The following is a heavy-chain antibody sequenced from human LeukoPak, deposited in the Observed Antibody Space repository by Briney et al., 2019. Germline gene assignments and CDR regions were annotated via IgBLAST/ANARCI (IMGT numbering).Heavy chain of an antibody. CDR2: ISAYNGNT. CDR3: ARGHYYYDSSGFLLFDY. D-gene: IGHD3-22*01. J-gene: IGHJ4*02. V-gene: IGHV1-18*04. Sequence: ASVKVSCKASGYTFTSYYMHWVRQAPGQGLEWMGWISAYNGNTNYAQKFQGRVTMTTDTSTTTAYMELRSLRSDDTAVYYCARGHYYYDSSGFLLFDYWGQGTLVTVSS. CDR1: GYTFTSYY.